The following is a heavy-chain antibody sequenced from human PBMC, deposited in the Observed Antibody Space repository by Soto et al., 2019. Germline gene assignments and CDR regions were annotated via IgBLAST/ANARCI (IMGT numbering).Heavy chain of an antibody. D-gene: IGHD2-15*01. CDR2: INHSGST. V-gene: IGHV4-34*01. CDR1: GGSFSGYY. CDR3: ARTGSVVAATPIGIDY. Sequence: SETLSLTCAVYGGSFSGYYWSWIRQPPGKGLEWIGEINHSGSTNYNPSLKRRVTISVDTSKNQFSLKLSSVTAADTAVYYCARTGSVVAATPIGIDYWGQGTLVTVSS. J-gene: IGHJ4*02.